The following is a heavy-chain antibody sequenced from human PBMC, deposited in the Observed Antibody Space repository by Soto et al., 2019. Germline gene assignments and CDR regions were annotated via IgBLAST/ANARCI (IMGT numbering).Heavy chain of an antibody. CDR1: GFSITTSGVG. V-gene: IGHV2-5*02. CDR3: AHRVLRTVFGLVTTTAIYFDF. CDR2: IYWDDDK. Sequence: QITLNESGPTQVNPRQTLTLTCTFSGFSITTSGVGVGWIRQSPGKAPEWLALIYWDDDKRYSPSLKSILTITKDTSKNQVVLTMADLDPADTATYYCAHRVLRTVFGLVTTTAIYFDFWGQGTPVAVSS. D-gene: IGHD3-3*01. J-gene: IGHJ4*02.